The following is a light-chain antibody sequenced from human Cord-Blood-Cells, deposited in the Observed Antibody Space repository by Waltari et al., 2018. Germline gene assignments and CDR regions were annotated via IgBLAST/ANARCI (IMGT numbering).Light chain of an antibody. V-gene: IGLV2-23*01. Sequence: QSALTQPASVSGSPGQSITISCTGTSSDVGSYNLVSWYHQPPGKAPKLMIYEGSKRPSGVSNRFSGSKSGNTASLTISGLQAEDEADYYCCSYAGSSIVVFGGGTKLTVL. CDR2: EGS. CDR3: CSYAGSSIVV. CDR1: SSDVGSYNL. J-gene: IGLJ2*01.